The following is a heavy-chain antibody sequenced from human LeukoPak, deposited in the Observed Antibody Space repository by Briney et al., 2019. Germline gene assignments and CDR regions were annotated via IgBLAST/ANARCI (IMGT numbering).Heavy chain of an antibody. CDR1: GFTVSSNY. Sequence: GGSLRLSCAASGFTVSSNYMNWVRQAPGKGLEWASSISSTSSYIYYADSVKGRFTISRDNAKNSLFLQMNSLRAEDTAVYYCARHHYGDYDYWGQGTLVTVSS. CDR2: ISSTSSYI. D-gene: IGHD4-17*01. CDR3: ARHHYGDYDY. J-gene: IGHJ4*02. V-gene: IGHV3-21*01.